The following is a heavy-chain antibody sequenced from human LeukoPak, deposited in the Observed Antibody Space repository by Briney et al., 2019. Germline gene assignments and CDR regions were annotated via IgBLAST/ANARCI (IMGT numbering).Heavy chain of an antibody. Sequence: GGSLRLSCAASGFTFDDYAMHWVRQAPGKGLEWVSLISGDGGSTNYADSVKGRFTISRDNSKNSLYLQMNSLRTEDTALYYCAKASLPYSSGWYVNWGQGTLVTVSS. CDR1: GFTFDDYA. V-gene: IGHV3-43*02. D-gene: IGHD6-19*01. J-gene: IGHJ4*02. CDR3: AKASLPYSSGWYVN. CDR2: ISGDGGST.